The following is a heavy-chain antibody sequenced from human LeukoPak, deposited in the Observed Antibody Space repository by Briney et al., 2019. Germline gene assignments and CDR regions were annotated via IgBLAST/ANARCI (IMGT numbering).Heavy chain of an antibody. Sequence: SETLSLTCAVYGGSFSGYYWSWIRQPPGKGLEWIGEINHSGSTNYNPSLKSRVTISVDTSKNQFSLKLSSVTAADTAVYYCARDQASGWYRWFDPWGQGTLVTVSS. J-gene: IGHJ5*02. CDR1: GGSFSGYY. D-gene: IGHD6-19*01. V-gene: IGHV4-34*01. CDR3: ARDQASGWYRWFDP. CDR2: INHSGST.